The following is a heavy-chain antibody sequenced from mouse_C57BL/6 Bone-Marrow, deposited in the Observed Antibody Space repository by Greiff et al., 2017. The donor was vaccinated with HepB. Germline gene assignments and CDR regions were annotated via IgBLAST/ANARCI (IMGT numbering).Heavy chain of an antibody. CDR3: ARYYYGSSQYFDV. CDR2: ISSGGSYT. Sequence: EVQGVESGGDLVKPGGSLKLSCAASGFTFSSYGMSWVRQTPDKRLEWVATISSGGSYTYYPDSVKGRFTISRDNAKNTLYLQMSSLKSEDTAMYYCARYYYGSSQYFDVWGTGTTVTVSS. J-gene: IGHJ1*03. V-gene: IGHV5-6*01. D-gene: IGHD1-1*01. CDR1: GFTFSSYG.